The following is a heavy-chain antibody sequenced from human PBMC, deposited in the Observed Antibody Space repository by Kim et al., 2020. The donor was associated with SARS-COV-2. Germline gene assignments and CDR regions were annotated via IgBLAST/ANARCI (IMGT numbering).Heavy chain of an antibody. CDR1: GDSFSGYY. V-gene: IGHV4-59*12. J-gene: IGHJ4*02. CDR3: AREKAVAGSPIDY. D-gene: IGHD2-15*01. CDR2: IYYSGST. Sequence: SETLSLTCTVSGDSFSGYYWNWIRQSPERGLEWIGYIYYSGSTNYNPSLKSRVIISVDTSKNQFSLQLSPVTAADTAVYYCAREKAVAGSPIDYWGQGTLVTVSS.